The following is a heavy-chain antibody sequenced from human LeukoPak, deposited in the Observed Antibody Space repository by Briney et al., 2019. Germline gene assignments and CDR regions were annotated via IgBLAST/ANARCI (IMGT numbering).Heavy chain of an antibody. D-gene: IGHD2-15*01. CDR3: ARDSISGVNDAFDI. V-gene: IGHV3-48*03. CDR1: GFTFSNYE. J-gene: IGHJ3*02. CDR2: ITSSGSTK. Sequence: PGGSLRLSCAASGFTFSNYEMSWVRQAPGKGLEWVSYITSSGSTKYYADSVKGRFTISRDNAKNSLYLQMNSLRAEDTAVYYCARDSISGVNDAFDIWGKGTMVTVSS.